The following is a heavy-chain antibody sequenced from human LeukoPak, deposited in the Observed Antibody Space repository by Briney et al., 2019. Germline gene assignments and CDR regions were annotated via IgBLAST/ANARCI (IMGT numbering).Heavy chain of an antibody. V-gene: IGHV3-48*03. J-gene: IGHJ4*02. CDR2: ISSSGYTI. D-gene: IGHD2-2*01. CDR1: GFTFSHYE. Sequence: PGGSLRLSCEGSGFTFSHYEMNWVRQAPGKGLEWVSYISSSGYTIYYADSVKGRFTISRDNAKNSLYLQMNSLRAEDTAVYYCAREDCSSTSCYDPSVSDYGGQGTLVTVSS. CDR3: AREDCSSTSCYDPSVSDY.